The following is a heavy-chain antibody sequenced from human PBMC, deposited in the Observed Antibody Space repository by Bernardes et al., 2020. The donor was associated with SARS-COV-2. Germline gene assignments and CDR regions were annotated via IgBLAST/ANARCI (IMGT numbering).Heavy chain of an antibody. J-gene: IGHJ4*02. CDR2: ISAYNGNT. Sequence: ASVKVSCKASGYTFTSYGISWVRQAPGQGLEWMGWISAYNGNTIYAQKLQGRVTMTTDTSTSTAYMELRSLRSDDTAVYYCARAGREGGVFLYCSSTSCLGELFDYWGQGTLVTVSS. V-gene: IGHV1-18*01. CDR1: GYTFTSYG. CDR3: ARAGREGGVFLYCSSTSCLGELFDY. D-gene: IGHD2-2*01.